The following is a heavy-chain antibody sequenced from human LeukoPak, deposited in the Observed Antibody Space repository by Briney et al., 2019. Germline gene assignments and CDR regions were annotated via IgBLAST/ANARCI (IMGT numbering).Heavy chain of an antibody. CDR2: TNPNSGNT. J-gene: IGHJ3*02. D-gene: IGHD4-17*01. V-gene: IGHV1-8*01. CDR3: AGTYGDYVGMHAFDI. Sequence: ASVKVSCKASGYTFTSYDINWVRQATGQGLEWMGWTNPNSGNTGYAQKFQGRVAMTRNTSISTAYMELSSLRSEDTAVYYCAGTYGDYVGMHAFDIWGQGTMVTVSS. CDR1: GYTFTSYD.